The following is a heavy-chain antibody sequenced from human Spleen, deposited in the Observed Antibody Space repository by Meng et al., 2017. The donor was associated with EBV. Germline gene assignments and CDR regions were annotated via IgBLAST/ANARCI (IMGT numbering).Heavy chain of an antibody. V-gene: IGHV1-2*02. J-gene: IGHJ4*02. CDR2: INPNSGGT. CDR1: GYTFTGYY. D-gene: IGHD4-23*01. Sequence: QVQLVQSGAEVKKPGAAAKVSCRASGYTFTGYYMHWVRQAPGQALEWMGWINPNSGGTSYLEKFQGRVTMTRDTSTSTTYMDLSRLKSDDTAVYYCARENYGGNSDYWGQGTLVTVSS. CDR3: ARENYGGNSDY.